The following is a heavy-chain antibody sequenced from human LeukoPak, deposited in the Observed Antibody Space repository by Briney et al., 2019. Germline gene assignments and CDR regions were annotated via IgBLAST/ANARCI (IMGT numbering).Heavy chain of an antibody. V-gene: IGHV1-2*02. CDR1: VYTFTYYY. D-gene: IGHD2-15*01. CDR2: INPNSGGT. Sequence: ASVTVSFMSSVYTFTYYYMHWVRQAPGQGLEWMGWINPNSGGTNYAQKFQGRVAMARDTSISTAYLELSRLRSADTAIYFRARGYCSAGSCTLLDYWGQGTLVTVSS. J-gene: IGHJ4*02. CDR3: ARGYCSAGSCTLLDY.